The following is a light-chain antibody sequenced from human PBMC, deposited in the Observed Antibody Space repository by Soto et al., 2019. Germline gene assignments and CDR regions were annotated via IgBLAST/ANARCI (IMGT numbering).Light chain of an antibody. CDR3: QQYGSSGT. Sequence: EIVLTQSPGTLSLSPGERATLSCRASQSVRSNFLAWYQQKPGQAPRLLIYGASNRATGTPDRFSGSGSGTDFTLTISRLEPEDFAVYYCQQYGSSGTFGQGTKVDIK. CDR2: GAS. V-gene: IGKV3-20*01. CDR1: QSVRSNF. J-gene: IGKJ1*01.